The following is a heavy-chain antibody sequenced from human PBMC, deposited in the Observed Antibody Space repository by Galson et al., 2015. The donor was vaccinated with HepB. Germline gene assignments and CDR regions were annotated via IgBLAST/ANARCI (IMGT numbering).Heavy chain of an antibody. Sequence: SVKVSCKASGYTFTSYAMHWVRQAPGQRLEWMGWINAGNGNTKYSQKFQGRVTITRDTSASTAYTELSSLRSEDTAVYYCARDRRDCSGGSCYSGVNWFDPWGQGTLVTVSS. D-gene: IGHD2-15*01. CDR3: ARDRRDCSGGSCYSGVNWFDP. V-gene: IGHV1-3*01. CDR1: GYTFTSYA. J-gene: IGHJ5*02. CDR2: INAGNGNT.